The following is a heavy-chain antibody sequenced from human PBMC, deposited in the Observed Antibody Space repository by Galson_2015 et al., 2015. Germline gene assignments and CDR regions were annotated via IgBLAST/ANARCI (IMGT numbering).Heavy chain of an antibody. CDR2: ISYDGSNK. CDR3: ARDGGEVPAAHILYYFDY. D-gene: IGHD2-2*01. Sequence: SLRLSCAASGFTFSSYGMHWVRQAPGKGLEWVAVISYDGSNKYYADSVKGRFTISRDNSKNTLYLQMNSLRAEDTAVYYCARDGGEVPAAHILYYFDYWGQGTLVTVSS. V-gene: IGHV3-30*03. J-gene: IGHJ4*02. CDR1: GFTFSSYG.